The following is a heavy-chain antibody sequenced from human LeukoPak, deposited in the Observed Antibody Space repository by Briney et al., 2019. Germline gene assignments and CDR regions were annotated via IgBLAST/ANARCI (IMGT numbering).Heavy chain of an antibody. V-gene: IGHV1-18*01. D-gene: IGHD3-16*02. CDR1: GYTFTSYG. Sequence: ASVKVSCKASGYTFTSYGISWVRQAPGQGLEWMGWISAYNGNTNYAQKLQGRVTMTTDTSTSTAYMELRSLRSDDTAVYYCARAPYDYVWGSYRPRPNDYWGQGTLVTVSS. CDR2: ISAYNGNT. CDR3: ARAPYDYVWGSYRPRPNDY. J-gene: IGHJ4*02.